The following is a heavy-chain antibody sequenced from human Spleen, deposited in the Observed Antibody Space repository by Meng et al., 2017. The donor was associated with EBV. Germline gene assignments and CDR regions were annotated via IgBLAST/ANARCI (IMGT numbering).Heavy chain of an antibody. V-gene: IGHV4-34*01. CDR3: ARGSFIYYRDSGRARFDP. Sequence: QVQPQQWGAGLLKPSETLSLTCGFYGGSLSGYYWTWIRQPPGKWPEWIGEINDTGNTNYNPSLKSRVTISVDTSKRQFTLKLRSVTAADTGVYYCARGSFIYYRDSGRARFDPWGQGTLVTVSS. CDR1: GGSLSGYY. J-gene: IGHJ5*02. CDR2: INDTGNT. D-gene: IGHD5-12*01.